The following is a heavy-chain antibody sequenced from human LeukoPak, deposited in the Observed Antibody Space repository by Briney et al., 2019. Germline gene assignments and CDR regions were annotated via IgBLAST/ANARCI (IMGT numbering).Heavy chain of an antibody. J-gene: IGHJ4*02. CDR2: IYGGGST. Sequence: GGSLRLSCAASGFTVSSNFMSWVRQAPGKGLEWVSLIYGGGSTYYADSVKGRFTISRDNAKNSLYPQMNSLRAEDTALYYCAKISSGWYSDYWGQGTLVTVSS. CDR1: GFTVSSNF. V-gene: IGHV3-53*05. CDR3: AKISSGWYSDY. D-gene: IGHD6-19*01.